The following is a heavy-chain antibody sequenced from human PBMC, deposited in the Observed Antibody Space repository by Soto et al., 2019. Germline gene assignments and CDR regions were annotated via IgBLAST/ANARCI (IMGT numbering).Heavy chain of an antibody. D-gene: IGHD7-27*01. V-gene: IGHV4-30-4*01. Sequence: QVQLQESGPGLVEPSQTLSLTCTVSGGSISSGYSYWSWIRQFPGKGLEWIGHIYNGGSTYSNPSLTRRVSISVDASKNQFSLKLSSVTAADTAVYYCARGPAGDKVDYWGQGTLVTVSS. CDR2: IYNGGST. CDR1: GGSISSGYSY. J-gene: IGHJ4*02. CDR3: ARGPAGDKVDY.